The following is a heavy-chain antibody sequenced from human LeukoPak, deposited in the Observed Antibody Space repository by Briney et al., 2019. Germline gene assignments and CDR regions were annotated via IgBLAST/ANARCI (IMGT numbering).Heavy chain of an antibody. CDR3: TRDSGTYNWFDP. CDR1: GFTVSGSA. V-gene: IGHV3-73*01. Sequence: GGSLRLSWAASGFTVSGSAIHWVRQSSGKGREWVGQIDKKDEGYATATAYAASVKGRFTISRDDSINTAYLQMKSLKTEDTALYYSTRDSGTYNWFDPWGQGTLVTVSS. CDR2: IDKKDEGYAT. J-gene: IGHJ5*02. D-gene: IGHD1-26*01.